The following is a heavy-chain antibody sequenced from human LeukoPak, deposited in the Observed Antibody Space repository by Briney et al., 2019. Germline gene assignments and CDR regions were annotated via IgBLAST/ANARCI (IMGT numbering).Heavy chain of an antibody. D-gene: IGHD2-8*01. CDR2: ISGSGEGT. V-gene: IGHV3-23*01. CDR3: AKASSVVLVYVIVG. J-gene: IGHJ4*02. CDR1: GFTFSSYA. Sequence: GGSLRLSCAAFGFTFSSYAMSWVRQAPGKGLEWVSSISGSGEGTYYTDSVKGRFTISRDDSKNTLYLQMNSLRAEDTAVYYCAKASSVVLVYVIVGWGQGTLVTVSS.